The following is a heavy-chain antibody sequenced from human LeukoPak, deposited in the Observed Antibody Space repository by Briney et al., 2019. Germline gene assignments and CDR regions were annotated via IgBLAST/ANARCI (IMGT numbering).Heavy chain of an antibody. V-gene: IGHV4-39*01. CDR2: IYYSGST. CDR3: ARHAKYCSSTSCAVGYYYGMDV. J-gene: IGHJ6*02. CDR1: GGSISSSSCY. Sequence: SETLSLTCTVSGGSISSSSCYWGWIRQPPGKGLEWIGSIYYSGSTYYNPSLKSRVTISVDTSKNQFSLKLSSVTAADTAVYYCARHAKYCSSTSCAVGYYYGMDVWGQGTTVTVSS. D-gene: IGHD2-2*01.